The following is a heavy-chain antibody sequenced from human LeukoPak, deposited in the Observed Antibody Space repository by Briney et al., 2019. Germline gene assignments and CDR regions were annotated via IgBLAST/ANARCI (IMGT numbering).Heavy chain of an antibody. CDR2: ISWNSGSI. CDR1: GFTFDDYA. Sequence: GRSLRLSCAASGFTFDDYAMHWVRQAPGKGLEWVSSISWNSGSIGYADSVKGRFTIPRDNAKNSLYLQMNSLRAEDMALYYCARSSLYGDYEDYWGQGTLVTVSS. CDR3: ARSSLYGDYEDY. V-gene: IGHV3-9*03. D-gene: IGHD4-17*01. J-gene: IGHJ4*02.